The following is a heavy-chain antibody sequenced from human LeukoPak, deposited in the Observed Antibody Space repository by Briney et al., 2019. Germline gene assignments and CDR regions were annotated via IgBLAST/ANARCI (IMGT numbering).Heavy chain of an antibody. CDR2: IYYSGST. CDR3: ASTYCGGDCYLPPYYFDY. Sequence: SETLSLTCTVSGGSISSHYWSWIRQPPGKGLEWIGYIYYSGSTNYNPSLKSRVTISVDTSKNQFSLKLSSVTAADTAVYYCASTYCGGDCYLPPYYFDYWGQGTLVTVSS. J-gene: IGHJ4*02. V-gene: IGHV4-59*11. D-gene: IGHD2-21*02. CDR1: GGSISSHY.